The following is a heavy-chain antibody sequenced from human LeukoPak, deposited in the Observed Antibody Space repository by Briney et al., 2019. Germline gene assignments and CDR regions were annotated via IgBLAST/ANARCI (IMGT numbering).Heavy chain of an antibody. Sequence: GGSLRLSCAASGFTFSSYSMNWVRQAPGKGLEWVSSISSSSSYIYYADSVKGRFTISRDNAKNSLYLKMNSLRAEDTAVYYCARGPLAVAGYYFDYWGQGTLVTVSS. CDR1: GFTFSSYS. V-gene: IGHV3-21*01. J-gene: IGHJ4*02. CDR3: ARGPLAVAGYYFDY. CDR2: ISSSSSYI. D-gene: IGHD6-19*01.